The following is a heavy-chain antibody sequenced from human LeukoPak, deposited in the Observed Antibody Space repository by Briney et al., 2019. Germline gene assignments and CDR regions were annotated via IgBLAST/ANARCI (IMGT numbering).Heavy chain of an antibody. CDR2: ISYDGSNK. Sequence: GGSLRLSCAASGFTFSSYAMHWVRQAPGKGLEWVAVISYDGSNKYYADSVKGRFTISRDNSKNTLYLQMNSLRAKDTAVYYCARVSTAMAPYYYYGMDVRGQGTTVTVS. CDR1: GFTFSSYA. D-gene: IGHD5-18*01. J-gene: IGHJ6*02. V-gene: IGHV3-30*04. CDR3: ARVSTAMAPYYYYGMDV.